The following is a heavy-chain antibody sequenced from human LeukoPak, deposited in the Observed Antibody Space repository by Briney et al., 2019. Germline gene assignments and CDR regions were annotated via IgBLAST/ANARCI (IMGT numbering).Heavy chain of an antibody. J-gene: IGHJ4*02. D-gene: IGHD6-13*01. CDR3: ARGTYSNTWRPAFDC. CDR2: ISYSGST. Sequence: SETLSLTCTVSGGSISTYYWGWIRQPPGKGLEWIGSISYSGSTSYNPSLKSRVTISVATSKNQFSLKLNSVTAADTAVYYCARGTYSNTWRPAFDCWGQGTLVTVSS. CDR1: GGSISTYY. V-gene: IGHV4-39*02.